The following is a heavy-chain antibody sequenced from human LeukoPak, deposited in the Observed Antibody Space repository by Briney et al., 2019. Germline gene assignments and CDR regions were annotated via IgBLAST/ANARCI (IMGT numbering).Heavy chain of an antibody. V-gene: IGHV4-59*01. CDR2: ISYSGST. Sequence: PSETLSLTCTVYGGSISSYYWSWIRQPPGKGLEWIGYISYSGSTNYNPSLKSRVTISVDTSKNQFSLKLSSVTAADTAVYYCARYLAAAGMDYFDYWGQGTLVTVSS. J-gene: IGHJ4*02. CDR1: GGSISSYY. CDR3: ARYLAAAGMDYFDY. D-gene: IGHD6-13*01.